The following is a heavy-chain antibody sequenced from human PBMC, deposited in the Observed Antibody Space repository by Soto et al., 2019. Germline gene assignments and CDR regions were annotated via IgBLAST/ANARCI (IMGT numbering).Heavy chain of an antibody. V-gene: IGHV4-34*01. D-gene: IGHD3-10*01. Sequence: TSSETLSLTCAVYGGSFSGYYWSWIRQPPGKGLEWIGEINHSGSTNYNPSLKSRVTISVDTSKNQFSLKLSSVTAADTAVYYCARNRRAGSGSYYKDWFDPSGPAPLVTV. J-gene: IGHJ5*02. CDR2: INHSGST. CDR3: ARNRRAGSGSYYKDWFDP. CDR1: GGSFSGYY.